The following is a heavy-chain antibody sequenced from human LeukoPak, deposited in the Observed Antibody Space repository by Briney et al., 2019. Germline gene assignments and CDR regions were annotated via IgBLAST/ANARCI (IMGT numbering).Heavy chain of an antibody. V-gene: IGHV3-48*03. D-gene: IGHD3-10*01. J-gene: IGHJ4*02. CDR3: AREWFKTHDY. CDR2: ISSSGSTK. CDR1: AFTFSSYE. Sequence: GGSLRLSCAASAFTFSSYEMNWVRQAPGKGLERVSYISSSGSTKHYADSVKGRLTISRDNAKNSLYLQMNSLRAEDTAVYYCAREWFKTHDYWGQGTLVTVSS.